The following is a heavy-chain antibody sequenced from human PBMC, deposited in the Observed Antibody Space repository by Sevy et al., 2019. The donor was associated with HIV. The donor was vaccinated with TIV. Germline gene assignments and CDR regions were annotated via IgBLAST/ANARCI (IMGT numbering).Heavy chain of an antibody. CDR2: INSDSDTM. Sequence: GGSLRLSRVASGFPFNYYAMNWVRQAPGKGLEWILYINSDSDTMYYGDSVKGRFTISRDNAKNSLYLQMNGLRDEDTAVYYCARERGTYYDTSGYPYLLEAGFDYWGQGTLVTVSS. D-gene: IGHD3-22*01. J-gene: IGHJ4*02. CDR3: ARERGTYYDTSGYPYLLEAGFDY. V-gene: IGHV3-48*02. CDR1: GFPFNYYA.